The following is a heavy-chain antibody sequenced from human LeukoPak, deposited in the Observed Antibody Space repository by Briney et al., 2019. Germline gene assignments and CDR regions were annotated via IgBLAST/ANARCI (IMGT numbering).Heavy chain of an antibody. V-gene: IGHV1-2*02. CDR1: GYTFTVSY. D-gene: IGHD2-15*01. CDR2: INPNSGGT. CDR3: ARETGYCSGGRCYFIY. J-gene: IGHJ4*02. Sequence: ASVNVSFKSSGYTFTVSYIHWVRLAPGQGLERVGWINPNSGGTSSAQKFQGRVTMTRDTSVSTAYMELSRLRSDDTALYYCARETGYCSGGRCYFIYWGQGTLVTVSS.